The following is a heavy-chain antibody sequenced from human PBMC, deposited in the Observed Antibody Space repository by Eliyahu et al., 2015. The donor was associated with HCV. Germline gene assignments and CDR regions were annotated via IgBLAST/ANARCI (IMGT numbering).Heavy chain of an antibody. V-gene: IGHV3-48*02. D-gene: IGHD6-13*01. CDR2: ISSSSSTI. CDR3: ARDNRGGWQQLDPFFDY. J-gene: IGHJ4*02. CDR1: TFSSYS. Sequence: TFSSYSMNWVRQAPGKGLEWVSYISSSSSTIYYADSVKGRFTISRDNAKNSLYLQMNSLRDEDTAVYYCARDNRGGWQQLDPFFDYWGQGTLVTVSS.